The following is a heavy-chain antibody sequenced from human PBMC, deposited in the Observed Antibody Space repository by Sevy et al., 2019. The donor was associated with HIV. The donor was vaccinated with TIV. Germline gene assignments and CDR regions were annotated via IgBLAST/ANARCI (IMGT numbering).Heavy chain of an antibody. CDR2: INPGGTEE. J-gene: IGHJ6*02. CDR1: GFTFSNSW. Sequence: GGSLRLSCVASGFTFSNSWMNWVRQAPGKGLEWVANINPGGTEEFYVDSVKGRFIISRDNAKNSLFLQMNSLRAEDTAVYYCARALNYYGMDVWGQGTTVTVSS. V-gene: IGHV3-7*01. CDR3: ARALNYYGMDV.